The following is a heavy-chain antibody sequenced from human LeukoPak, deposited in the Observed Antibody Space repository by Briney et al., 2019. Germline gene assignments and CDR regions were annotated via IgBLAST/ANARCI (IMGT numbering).Heavy chain of an antibody. Sequence: GASVKVSCKASGCTFTSYYMHWVRQAPGQGLEWMGIINPSGGSTSYAQKFQGRVTMTRDTSTSTVYMELSSLRSEDTAVHYCAREDWRVSKDPWGQGTLVTVSS. CDR2: INPSGGST. V-gene: IGHV1-46*01. D-gene: IGHD3-3*01. CDR3: AREDWRVSKDP. J-gene: IGHJ5*02. CDR1: GCTFTSYY.